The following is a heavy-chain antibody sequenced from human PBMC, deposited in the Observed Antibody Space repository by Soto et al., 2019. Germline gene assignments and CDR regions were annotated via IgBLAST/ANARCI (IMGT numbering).Heavy chain of an antibody. D-gene: IGHD1-1*01. J-gene: IGHJ6*02. CDR3: ANLQAVAQDYGLAV. CDR2: ISGSGGST. CDR1: AGTFSTYA. Sequence: EESRRLSWAASAGTFSTYAMSGFRQAPGKGLEWVSAISGSGGSTYYADSVKGRFTISRDNSKNTLYLQMNSLRAEDTAVYYCANLQAVAQDYGLAVWGQGTTVTGSS. V-gene: IGHV3-23*01.